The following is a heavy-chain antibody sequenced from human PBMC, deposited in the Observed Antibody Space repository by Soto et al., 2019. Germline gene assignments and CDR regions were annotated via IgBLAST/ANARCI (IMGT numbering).Heavy chain of an antibody. Sequence: PSETLSLTCTVSGGSISSYYWSWIRQPPGKGLEWIGYIYYSGSTYYNPSLKSRVTISVDTSKNQFSLKLSSVTAADTAVYYCARSTLNYYYYYYMDVWGKGTTVTVSS. CDR2: IYYSGST. CDR1: GGSISSYY. D-gene: IGHD4-4*01. J-gene: IGHJ6*03. CDR3: ARSTLNYYYYYYMDV. V-gene: IGHV4-59*12.